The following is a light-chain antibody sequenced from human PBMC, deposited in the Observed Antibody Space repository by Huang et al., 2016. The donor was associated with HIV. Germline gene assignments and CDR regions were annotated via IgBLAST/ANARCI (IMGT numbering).Light chain of an antibody. V-gene: IGKV2-28*01. CDR1: QSLLHSNGYNY. CDR3: MQTLQTPLT. Sequence: DIVMTQSPLSLPVTPGEPASISCRSSQSLLHSNGYNYLYWYLHRPGQSPHLLIYLGSKRASGVPDRISGSGSGTDFTLKISKVEAEDVGIYYCMQTLQTPLTFGPGTKVDIK. CDR2: LGS. J-gene: IGKJ3*01.